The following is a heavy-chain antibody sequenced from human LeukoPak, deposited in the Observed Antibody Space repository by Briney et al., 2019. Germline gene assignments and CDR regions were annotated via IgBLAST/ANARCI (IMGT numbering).Heavy chain of an antibody. CDR1: GGSISSYN. CDR3: ARGCRERYLGEWLLLRAEYFQH. V-gene: IGHV4-59*12. CDR2: IYYSGSS. J-gene: IGHJ1*01. D-gene: IGHD3-22*01. Sequence: SETLSLSCTVSGGSISSYNWNWVRQPPGKGLEWIGYIYYSGSSNYNPSLKSRVTISVDTSKNQFSLKLSSVTAADTAVYYCARGCRERYLGEWLLLRAEYFQHWGQGTLVTVSS.